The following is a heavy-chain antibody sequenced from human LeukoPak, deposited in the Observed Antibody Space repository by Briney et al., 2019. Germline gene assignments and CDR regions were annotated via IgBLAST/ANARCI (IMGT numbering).Heavy chain of an antibody. J-gene: IGHJ4*02. Sequence: SQTLSLTCAISGDSVSSNSAAWNWIRQSPSRGLEWLGRTYYRSKWYNDYAVSVKSRITINPDTSKNQFSLQLNSVTPEDTAVYYYARGGSGSSSSRAYYFDYWGQGTLVTVSS. CDR2: TYYRSKWYN. CDR3: ARGGSGSSSSRAYYFDY. V-gene: IGHV6-1*01. D-gene: IGHD6-13*01. CDR1: GDSVSSNSAA.